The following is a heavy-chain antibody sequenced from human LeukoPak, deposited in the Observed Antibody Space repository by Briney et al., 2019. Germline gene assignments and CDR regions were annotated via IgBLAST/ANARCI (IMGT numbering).Heavy chain of an antibody. J-gene: IGHJ6*02. CDR3: TRVLAGRSGLMDV. CDR2: ISPEGSGT. Sequence: GGSLRLSCVVSGFSLSDYWMHWVRQVPGKGLVWVSRISPEGSGTTYGDSVKGRFTICRDSAKNTLYLQMNSLRAEDAAVYYCTRVLAGRSGLMDVWGRGTTVTVSS. CDR1: GFSLSDYW. V-gene: IGHV3-74*01. D-gene: IGHD2-8*02.